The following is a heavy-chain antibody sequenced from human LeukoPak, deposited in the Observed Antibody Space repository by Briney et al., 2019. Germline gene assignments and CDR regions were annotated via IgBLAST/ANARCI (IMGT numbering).Heavy chain of an antibody. V-gene: IGHV4-30-2*01. CDR1: GGSISSGGYS. CDR3: ARDNSSSWYVDY. CDR2: IYHSGST. Sequence: PSQTLSLTCAVSGGSISSGGYSWSWIRQPPGKGLEWIGNIYHSGSTYYNPSLKSRVTISVDTSKNHFSLKLSSVTAADTAVYYCARDNSSSWYVDYWGQGTLVTVSS. J-gene: IGHJ4*02. D-gene: IGHD6-13*01.